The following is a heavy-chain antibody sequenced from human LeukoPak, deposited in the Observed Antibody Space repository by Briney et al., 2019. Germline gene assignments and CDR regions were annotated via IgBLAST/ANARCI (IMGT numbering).Heavy chain of an antibody. CDR1: GYTFTGYY. J-gene: IGHJ3*02. CDR3: ARDGSRMATITISPELDAFDI. V-gene: IGHV1-2*02. CDR2: INPNSGGT. Sequence: ASVKVSCKASGYTFTGYYMHWVRQAPGQGLEWMGWINPNSGGTKYAQKFQGRVTMTRDTSISTAYMELSRLRSDDTAVYYCARDGSRMATITISPELDAFDIWGQGTMVTVSS. D-gene: IGHD5-24*01.